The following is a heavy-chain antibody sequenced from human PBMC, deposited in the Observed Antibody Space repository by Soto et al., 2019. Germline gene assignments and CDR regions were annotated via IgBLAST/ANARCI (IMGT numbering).Heavy chain of an antibody. CDR3: ASARHIGP. J-gene: IGHJ5*02. CDR2: IKEDGSER. CDR1: GFTFSNYG. D-gene: IGHD2-21*01. V-gene: IGHV3-7*01. Sequence: GGSLRLSCAASGFTFSNYGMNWGRHAPGKGLEWVANIKEDGSERNYVDSVKGRFTISRDNAENSLYLQMNSLRAEVTAVYYCASARHIGPWGQGTLVTVSS.